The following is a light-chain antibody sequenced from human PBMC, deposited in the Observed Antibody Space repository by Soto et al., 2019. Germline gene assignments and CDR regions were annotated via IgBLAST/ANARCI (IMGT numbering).Light chain of an antibody. CDR3: AAWDDSLNGWV. V-gene: IGLV1-44*01. CDR1: ISNIGSNT. CDR2: GHN. J-gene: IGLJ3*02. Sequence: QSVLTQPPSTSGTPGQRVTISCSGSISNIGSNTVNWYQQFPGMAPKLLIYGHNQRPSGVPDRFSGSKSGTSASLAISGLQSEDEADYYCAAWDDSLNGWVFGGGTKLTVL.